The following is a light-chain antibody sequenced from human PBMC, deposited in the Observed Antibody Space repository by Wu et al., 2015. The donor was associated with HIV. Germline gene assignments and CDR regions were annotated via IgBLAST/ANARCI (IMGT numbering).Light chain of an antibody. Sequence: DIQMTQSPSTLSASVGDRVTITCRASQSISSWLAWYQQKPGKAPKLLIYKASSLESGVPLRFSGSGSGTEFTLTISSLQPDDFATYYCQQYNSYSQTFGQGTKVEIK. V-gene: IGKV1-5*03. CDR1: QSISSW. CDR2: KAS. J-gene: IGKJ1*01. CDR3: QQYNSYSQT.